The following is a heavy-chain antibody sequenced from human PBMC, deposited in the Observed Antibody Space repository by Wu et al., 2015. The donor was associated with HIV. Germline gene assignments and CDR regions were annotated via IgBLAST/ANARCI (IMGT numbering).Heavy chain of an antibody. V-gene: IGHV1-8*03. J-gene: IGHJ6*03. CDR1: GYIFSSYD. CDR2: MNPNSGNT. D-gene: IGHD2-21*01. CDR3: ARGNRGGIVMDPDAKHNYYYYMDV. Sequence: QVQLVQSGAEVKKPGASVKVSCKASGYIFSSYDINWVRQAPGQGLEWMGWMNPNSGNTGYAQKFQGRVTVTRDTSITTAYMELRSLRSEDTAVYYCARGNRGGIVMDPDAKHNYYYYMDVWGKGTTGHRLL.